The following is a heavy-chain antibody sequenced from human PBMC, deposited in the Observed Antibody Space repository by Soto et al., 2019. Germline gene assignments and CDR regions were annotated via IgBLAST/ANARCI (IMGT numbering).Heavy chain of an antibody. V-gene: IGHV4-34*01. Sequence: SVILSVTCAVCGGSFSGYYWSRIRQPPGKGLEWIGEINHSGSTNYNPSLKSRVTISVDTSRNQLSLNLSSVTAADMAVYYCAREGSYSAYNFAHGIQLWSFDFWGQGALVTVSS. D-gene: IGHD5-12*01. CDR1: GGSFSGYY. J-gene: IGHJ4*02. CDR2: INHSGST. CDR3: AREGSYSAYNFAHGIQLWSFDF.